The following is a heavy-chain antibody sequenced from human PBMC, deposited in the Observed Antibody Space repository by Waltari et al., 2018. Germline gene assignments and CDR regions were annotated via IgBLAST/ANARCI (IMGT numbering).Heavy chain of an antibody. Sequence: QLQLQESGPGLVKPSETLSLTCTVSGGSISSRSYYWGWIRQPPGKGLEWIGSIYYSGRTYYNPALKSRVTISVDTSKNQFSLKLSSVTAADTAVYYCARRAYGSGNRGIFDYWGQGTLVTVSS. CDR2: IYYSGRT. CDR1: GGSISSRSYY. D-gene: IGHD3-10*01. V-gene: IGHV4-39*01. CDR3: ARRAYGSGNRGIFDY. J-gene: IGHJ4*02.